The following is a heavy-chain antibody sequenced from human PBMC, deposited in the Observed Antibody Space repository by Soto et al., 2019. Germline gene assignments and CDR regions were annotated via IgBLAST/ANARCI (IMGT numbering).Heavy chain of an antibody. J-gene: IGHJ4*02. CDR2: ISYDGSNK. V-gene: IGHV3-30*18. Sequence: GGSLRLSCAASGFVFSTYDMHWVRQAPGKGLEWVAVISYDGSNKYYADSVKGRFTISRDNSKSTLYLQMNSLRDEDTAVYYCAKVEVSTMSPLLWGQGTLVTVSS. CDR3: AKVEVSTMSPLL. CDR1: GFVFSTYD. D-gene: IGHD1-1*01.